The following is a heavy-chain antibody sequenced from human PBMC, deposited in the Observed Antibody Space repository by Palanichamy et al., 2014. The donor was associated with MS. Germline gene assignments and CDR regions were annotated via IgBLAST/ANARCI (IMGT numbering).Heavy chain of an antibody. CDR3: ARGYDIDY. Sequence: GKGLEWISYISITSGTIHYSDSVRGRFTISADNAKRSIFLHMNSLRAEDTAVYYCARGYDIDYWGQGTRVTVSS. V-gene: IGHV3-48*04. D-gene: IGHD1-1*01. CDR2: ISITSGTI. J-gene: IGHJ4*02.